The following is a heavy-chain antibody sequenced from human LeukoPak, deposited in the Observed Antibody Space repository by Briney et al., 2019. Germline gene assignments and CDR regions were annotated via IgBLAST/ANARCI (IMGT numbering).Heavy chain of an antibody. V-gene: IGHV3-64*01. CDR2: ISSIGRRT. CDR1: GFTFSINA. J-gene: IGHJ4*02. CDR3: AREGPRNYYFDY. Sequence: GESLTLSCAASGFTFSINAMHWVRQAPGKGLEYVSAISSIGRRTYYANSVKGRFTISRENSKTTLYLQKGSLSAEEMAVYYCAREGPRNYYFDYWGQGTLVTVSS.